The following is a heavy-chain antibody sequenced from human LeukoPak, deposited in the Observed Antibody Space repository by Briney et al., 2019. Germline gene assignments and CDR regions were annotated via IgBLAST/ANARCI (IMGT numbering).Heavy chain of an antibody. CDR3: AGVTRTPEWLGVDY. V-gene: IGHV4-61*01. CDR1: GGSVSSGSYY. D-gene: IGHD6-19*01. Sequence: SETLSLTCTVSGGSVSSGSYYWSWIRQPPGKGLEWIGYIYYSGSTNYNPSLKSRVTISVDTSKNQFSLKLSSVTAADTAVSYRAGVTRTPEWLGVDYGGQGTLVTVSS. CDR2: IYYSGST. J-gene: IGHJ4*02.